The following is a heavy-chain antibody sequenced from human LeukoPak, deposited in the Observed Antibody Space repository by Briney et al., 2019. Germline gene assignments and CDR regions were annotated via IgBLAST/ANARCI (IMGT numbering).Heavy chain of an antibody. Sequence: GGSLRLSCAASGFTFSGYAMSWVRQAPGKGLEWVSAISGSGGSTYYADSVRGRFTISRDNSKNTLYLQMNSLRAEDTAVYYCAKDRLRVWFDPWGQGTLVTVSS. CDR3: AKDRLRVWFDP. CDR2: ISGSGGST. D-gene: IGHD4-17*01. CDR1: GFTFSGYA. J-gene: IGHJ5*02. V-gene: IGHV3-23*01.